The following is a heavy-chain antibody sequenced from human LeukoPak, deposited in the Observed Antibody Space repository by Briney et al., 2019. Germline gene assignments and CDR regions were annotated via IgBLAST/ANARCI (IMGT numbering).Heavy chain of an antibody. CDR3: AKGHTFLDFDP. D-gene: IGHD3/OR15-3a*01. CDR2: IHYSGRTI. CDR1: GFTFTDFY. V-gene: IGHV3-11*04. J-gene: IGHJ5*02. Sequence: PGGSLRLSGAPSGFTFTDFYITWIRQAPEKGLRWVSYIHYSGRTIDYADSVKGRFTISRDNAKNSLYLQMNSLRAEDTAVYYCAKGHTFLDFDPWGQGTLVTVSS.